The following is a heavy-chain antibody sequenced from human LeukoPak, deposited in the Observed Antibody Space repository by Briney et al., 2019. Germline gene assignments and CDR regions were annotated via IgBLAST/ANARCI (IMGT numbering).Heavy chain of an antibody. J-gene: IGHJ4*02. CDR1: GYTFTSYA. V-gene: IGHV1-3*01. D-gene: IGHD6-13*01. CDR3: ARESSSSWYYDY. Sequence: ASVKVSCKASGYTFTSYAMHWARQAPGQRLEWMGWINAGNGNTKYSQKFQGRVTITRDTSASTAYMELSSLRSEDTAVYYCARESSSSWYYDYWGQGTLVTVSS. CDR2: INAGNGNT.